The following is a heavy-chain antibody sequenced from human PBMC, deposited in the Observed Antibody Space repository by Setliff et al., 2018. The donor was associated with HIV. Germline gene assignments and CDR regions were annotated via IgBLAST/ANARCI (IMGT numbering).Heavy chain of an antibody. V-gene: IGHV4-61*01. D-gene: IGHD3-22*01. Sequence: SETLSLTCTVSGGSVSSGSYYWSWIRQPPGKGLEWIGYIFYSGSTNYNRSLKSRVTMSVDTSKNQFSLKLTSVTAADTAVYYCARTAIDYYESSGYYHDAFDTWGRGSMVTVSS. CDR3: ARTAIDYYESSGYYHDAFDT. J-gene: IGHJ3*02. CDR2: IFYSGST. CDR1: GGSVSSGSYY.